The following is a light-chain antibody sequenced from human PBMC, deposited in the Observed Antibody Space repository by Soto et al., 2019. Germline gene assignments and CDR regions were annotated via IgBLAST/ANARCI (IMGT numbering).Light chain of an antibody. V-gene: IGKV3-20*01. CDR2: GVS. CDR3: QQYVSIPLT. J-gene: IGKJ4*01. CDR1: QTGSNSY. Sequence: MVLTQSPGTLSLSPGERATLSCRASQTGSNSYLAWYQQKSGQAPRLLIYGVSTRATGTPDRFSGSGSGTDSTLTISRLEPEDSAVYYCQQYVSIPLTFGGGTKVDIK.